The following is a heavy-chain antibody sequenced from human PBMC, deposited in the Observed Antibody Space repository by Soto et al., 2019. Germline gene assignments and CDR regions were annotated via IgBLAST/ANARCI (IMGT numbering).Heavy chain of an antibody. Sequence: SETLSLTCTVSGGSISTYYWSWIRQSPGKGLEWIGYTYNSGSTSYNPSLESRVTISVDTSRNQFSLKLSSVTAADTAVYYCARDRRHPHGRCFDTWGQGTLVTVSP. V-gene: IGHV4-59*01. CDR1: GGSISTYY. D-gene: IGHD1-26*01. CDR2: TYNSGST. CDR3: ARDRRHPHGRCFDT. J-gene: IGHJ5*02.